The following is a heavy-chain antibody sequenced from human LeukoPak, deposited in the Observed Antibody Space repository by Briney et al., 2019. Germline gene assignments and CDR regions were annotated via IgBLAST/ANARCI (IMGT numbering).Heavy chain of an antibody. CDR2: ISSSGSSI. J-gene: IGHJ6*03. CDR1: GFTFSSYE. Sequence: PGGSLRLSCAASGFTFSSYEMNWVRQAPGKGLEWLSYISSSGSSIYCADSVKGRFTISRDNAKNSLYLQMNTLRAEDTAVYYCARAQQWQGSYMDVWGKGTTVTVSS. V-gene: IGHV3-48*03. D-gene: IGHD6-19*01. CDR3: ARAQQWQGSYMDV.